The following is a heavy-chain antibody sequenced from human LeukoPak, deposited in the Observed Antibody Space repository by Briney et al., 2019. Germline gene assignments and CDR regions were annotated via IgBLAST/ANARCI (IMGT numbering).Heavy chain of an antibody. CDR1: GASISSYY. D-gene: IGHD5-18*01. CDR2: SHHSGGA. J-gene: IGHJ3*02. V-gene: IGHV4-59*08. Sequence: SETLSLTCIVSGASISSYYWTWIRQPPAKGLEWIGFSHHSGGAYYNPSLKSRVTISLDTSKNQFSLKLSSVTAADTAVYYCARQDTAMSYAYDIWGQGTMVIVSS. CDR3: ARQDTAMSYAYDI.